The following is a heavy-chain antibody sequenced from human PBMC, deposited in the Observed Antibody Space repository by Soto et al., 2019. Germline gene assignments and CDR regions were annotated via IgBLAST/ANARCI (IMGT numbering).Heavy chain of an antibody. CDR1: GGSISSYY. CDR3: ARSYGSGSYYNSLDY. CDR2: IYYSGST. D-gene: IGHD3-10*01. Sequence: SETLSLTCTVSGGSISSYYWSWIRQPPGKGLEWIGYIYYSGSTNYNPSLKSRVTISVDTSKNQFSLKLSSVTAADTAVYYCARSYGSGSYYNSLDYWGQGTLVTVSS. J-gene: IGHJ4*02. V-gene: IGHV4-59*08.